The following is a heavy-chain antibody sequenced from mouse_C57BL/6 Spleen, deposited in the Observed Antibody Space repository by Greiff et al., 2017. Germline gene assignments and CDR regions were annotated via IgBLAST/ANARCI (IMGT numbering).Heavy chain of an antibody. Sequence: VQLQQSGPELVKPGASVKISCKASGYAFSSSWMNWVKQRPGKGLEWIGRIYPGDGDTNYNGKFKGKATLTADKSSSTAYMQLSSLTSEDSAVYFCARWDTYYYGSSYFDYWGQGTTLTVSS. J-gene: IGHJ2*01. CDR3: ARWDTYYYGSSYFDY. CDR2: IYPGDGDT. CDR1: GYAFSSSW. V-gene: IGHV1-82*01. D-gene: IGHD1-1*01.